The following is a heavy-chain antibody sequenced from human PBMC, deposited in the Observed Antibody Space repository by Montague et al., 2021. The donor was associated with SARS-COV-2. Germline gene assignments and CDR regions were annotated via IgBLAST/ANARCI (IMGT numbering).Heavy chain of an antibody. J-gene: IGHJ4*02. Sequence: VKPTQTLTLTCTFSGFSLSTPNVGVAWTRQPPGKALEWLAVIYSNGDKRYSPSLQRRLTITKDTSRNQVVLSLTNVDPLDTATYYCAHLIRYYDIFTGIPLDDWGQGTQVTVSS. CDR3: AHLIRYYDIFTGIPLDD. CDR1: GFSLSTPNVG. D-gene: IGHD3-9*01. V-gene: IGHV2-5*01. CDR2: IYSNGDK.